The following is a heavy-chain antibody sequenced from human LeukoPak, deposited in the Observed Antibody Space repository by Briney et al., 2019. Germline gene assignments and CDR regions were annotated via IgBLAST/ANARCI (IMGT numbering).Heavy chain of an antibody. CDR3: ARVMVRVKKGFDP. V-gene: IGHV1-8*02. Sequence: ASVKVSCKASGYTFTSYGISWVRQAPGQGLEWMGWMNPNSGNTGYAQEFQGRVTMTRNTSISTAYMELSSLRSEDTAVYYCARVMVRVKKGFDPWGQGTLVTVSS. CDR1: GYTFTSYG. D-gene: IGHD3-10*01. J-gene: IGHJ5*02. CDR2: MNPNSGNT.